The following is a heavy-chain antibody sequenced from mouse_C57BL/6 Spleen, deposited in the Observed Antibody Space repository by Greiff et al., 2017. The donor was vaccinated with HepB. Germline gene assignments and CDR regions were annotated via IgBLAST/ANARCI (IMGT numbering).Heavy chain of an antibody. CDR2: IYPGDGDT. V-gene: IGHV1-82*01. Sequence: VQLQQSGPELVKPGASVKISCKASGYAFSSSWMNWVKQRPGKGLEWIGRIYPGDGDTNYNGKFKGKATLTADKSSSTAYMQLSSLTSEDSAVYFCAPHYYGSKGAMDYWGQGTSVTVSS. CDR1: GYAFSSSW. J-gene: IGHJ4*01. CDR3: APHYYGSKGAMDY. D-gene: IGHD1-1*01.